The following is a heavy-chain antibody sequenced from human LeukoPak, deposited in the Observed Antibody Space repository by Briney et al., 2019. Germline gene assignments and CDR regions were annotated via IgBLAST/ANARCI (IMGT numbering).Heavy chain of an antibody. CDR2: IGGSGGST. J-gene: IGHJ2*01. CDR1: GFTVSSNY. CDR3: AKGGRYWYFDL. V-gene: IGHV3-23*01. Sequence: GGSLRLSCAASGFTVSSNYMSWVRQAPGKGLEWVSAIGGSGGSTYYADSVEGRFTISRDNPKNTLYLQMNSLRAEDTAVYYCAKGGRYWYFDLWGRGTLVTVSS.